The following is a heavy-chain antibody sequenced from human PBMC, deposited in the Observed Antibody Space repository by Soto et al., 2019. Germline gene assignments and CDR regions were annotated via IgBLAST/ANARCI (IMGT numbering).Heavy chain of an antibody. D-gene: IGHD4-17*01. J-gene: IGHJ4*02. CDR1: GASISSSNW. CDR2: IYHSGNT. CDR3: ARGIYPYSDLDY. V-gene: IGHV4-4*02. Sequence: SETLSLTCAVSGASISSSNWWSWVRQPPGKGLEWIGEIYHSGNTIYNPSLKSRVTISVDKSKNQFSLKLTSVTAADTAVYYCARGIYPYSDLDYWGQGTLVTVSS.